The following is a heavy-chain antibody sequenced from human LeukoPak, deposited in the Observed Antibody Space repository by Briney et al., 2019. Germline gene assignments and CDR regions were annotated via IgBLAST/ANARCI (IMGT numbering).Heavy chain of an antibody. J-gene: IGHJ4*02. V-gene: IGHV3-64*01. CDR1: GFTFNTYA. CDR2: ISSSGGNT. D-gene: IGHD2-15*01. Sequence: GGSLRLSCAASGFTFNTYAMHWVRQAPGQGLEFVSSISSSGGNTYYANSVKGRFTISRDDSKNTLYLQMGSLRPEDMAVYYCARASGRGLYYFDYWGQGTLVTVSS. CDR3: ARASGRGLYYFDY.